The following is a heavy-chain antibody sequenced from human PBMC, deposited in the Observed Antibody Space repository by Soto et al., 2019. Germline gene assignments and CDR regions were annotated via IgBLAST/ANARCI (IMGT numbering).Heavy chain of an antibody. CDR2: ISSSSSTI. CDR3: VRDMITFGGVMGY. D-gene: IGHD3-16*01. Sequence: GGSLRLSCAASGFTFSSYSMNWVRQAPGKGLEWVSYISSSSSTIYYADSVKGRFTISRDNAKNSLYLQMNSLRAEDTAVYYCVRDMITFGGVMGYWGQGTLVTVSS. CDR1: GFTFSSYS. V-gene: IGHV3-48*01. J-gene: IGHJ4*02.